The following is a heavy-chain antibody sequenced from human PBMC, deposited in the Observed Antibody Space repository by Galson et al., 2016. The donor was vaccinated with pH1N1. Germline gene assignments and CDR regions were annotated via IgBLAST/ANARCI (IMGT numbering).Heavy chain of an antibody. V-gene: IGHV3-72*01. CDR2: IRNKANFYSS. CDR3: VRVATAASRQKYIDY. J-gene: IGHJ4*02. Sequence: LRLSCAASGFTFSNHYMDWVRQAPGKGLEWVGRIRNKANFYSSEYAASVKGRFTVSRDDSKNSLYLQMNSLKTEDTAVYYCVRVATAASRQKYIDYWGQGTQVTVSS. CDR1: GFTFSNHY. D-gene: IGHD2-21*02.